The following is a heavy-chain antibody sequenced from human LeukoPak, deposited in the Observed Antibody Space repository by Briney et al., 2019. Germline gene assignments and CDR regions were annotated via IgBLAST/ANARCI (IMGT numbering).Heavy chain of an antibody. CDR2: IIPILGIA. J-gene: IGHJ4*02. D-gene: IGHD3-10*01. CDR3: ARGTRAGSYYSDY. Sequence: VASVKVSCKASGGTFSSYAISWVRQAPGQGLEWMGRIIPILGIANYAQKFQGRVTITADKSTSTAYMELSSLRSEDTAVYCCARGTRAGSYYSDYWGQGTLVTVSS. CDR1: GGTFSSYA. V-gene: IGHV1-69*04.